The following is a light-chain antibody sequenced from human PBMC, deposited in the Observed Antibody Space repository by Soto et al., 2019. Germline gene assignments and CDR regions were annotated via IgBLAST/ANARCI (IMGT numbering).Light chain of an antibody. CDR2: GAS. J-gene: IGKJ1*01. CDR1: QSVSSN. V-gene: IGKV3-15*01. Sequence: EIVMTQSPATLSVSAGERATLSCRASQSVSSNLAWYQQKPGQAPRLLIYGASTRATGIPARFSGSGSGTEFTLTISSLQSEDFAVYYCHQYNSWPRTFGQGTKVDI. CDR3: HQYNSWPRT.